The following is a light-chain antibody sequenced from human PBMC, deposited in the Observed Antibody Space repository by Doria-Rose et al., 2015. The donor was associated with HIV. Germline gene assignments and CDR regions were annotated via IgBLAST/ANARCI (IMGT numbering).Light chain of an antibody. J-gene: IGKJ1*01. Sequence: EIVLTQSPGTLSLSPGERATLSCRASQSFSSTYLAWYQQKPGQAPSLLIYDGSTRDTGIPDRFSASGSRTDFTLTINRLEPEDFALYYCHQYGTSWTFGQGTKVEI. CDR1: QSFSSTY. CDR3: HQYGTSWT. CDR2: DGS. V-gene: IGKV3-20*01.